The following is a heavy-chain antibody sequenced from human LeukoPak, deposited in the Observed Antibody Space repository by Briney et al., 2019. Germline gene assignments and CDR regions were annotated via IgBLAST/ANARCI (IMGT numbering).Heavy chain of an antibody. D-gene: IGHD5-24*01. J-gene: IGHJ4*02. CDR3: ARQTPSKMTTAEFDY. Sequence: SETLSLTCTVSGGSISSSSYYWGWIRQPPGKGLEWIGSIYYSGSTYYNPSLKSRVTISVDTSKNQFSLKLSSVTAADTAVYYCARQTPSKMTTAEFDYWGQGTLVTVSS. V-gene: IGHV4-39*01. CDR2: IYYSGST. CDR1: GGSISSSSYY.